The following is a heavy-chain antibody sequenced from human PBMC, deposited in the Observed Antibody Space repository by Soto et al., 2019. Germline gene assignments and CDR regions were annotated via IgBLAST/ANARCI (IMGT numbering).Heavy chain of an antibody. D-gene: IGHD4-17*01. Sequence: SETLSLTCTVSGGSISSYYWSWIRQPPGKGLEWIGYIYYSGSTNYNPSLKSRVTISVDTSKNQFSLKLSSVTAADTAVYYCARDQVGWGYGDYNGFDYWGQGTLVTVSS. J-gene: IGHJ4*02. V-gene: IGHV4-59*01. CDR2: IYYSGST. CDR3: ARDQVGWGYGDYNGFDY. CDR1: GGSISSYY.